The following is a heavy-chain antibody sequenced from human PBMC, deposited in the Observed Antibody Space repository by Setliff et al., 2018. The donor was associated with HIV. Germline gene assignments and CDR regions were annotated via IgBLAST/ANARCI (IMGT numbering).Heavy chain of an antibody. V-gene: IGHV1-3*01. CDR2: INPGNDYT. CDR1: GYTLTNYA. J-gene: IGHJ6*03. CDR3: ARGRGNDYGDYSYYYYMDV. D-gene: IGHD4-17*01. Sequence: GASVKVSCKASGYTLTNYAIHWVRQAPGQGLEWMGWINPGNDYTKYSQKFQGRVTITRDASASTVYMELSSLTSEDMAVYYCARGRGNDYGDYSYYYYMDVWGKGTTVTVSS.